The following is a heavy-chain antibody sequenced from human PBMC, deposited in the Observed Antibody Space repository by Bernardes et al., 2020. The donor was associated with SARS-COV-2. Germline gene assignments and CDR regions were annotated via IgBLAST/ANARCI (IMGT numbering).Heavy chain of an antibody. Sequence: GGSLRLSCAASGFTFSNYWMHWVRQAPGKGLVWVSRINSDGDSTNYVDSVKGRFTISRDNAKNTLYLQMSSLRAEDTAVYYCVRDTLSPTYRFDSWGQGTLVSVSS. J-gene: IGHJ5*01. CDR1: GFTFSNYW. CDR3: VRDTLSPTYRFDS. CDR2: INSDGDST. V-gene: IGHV3-74*01.